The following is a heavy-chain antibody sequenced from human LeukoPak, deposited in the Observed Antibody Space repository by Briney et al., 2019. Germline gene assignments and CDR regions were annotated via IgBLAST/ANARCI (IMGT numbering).Heavy chain of an antibody. V-gene: IGHV4-34*01. CDR2: INHSGST. J-gene: IGHJ3*02. CDR3: ARGSTMIVVVMGDAFDI. CDR1: GGSFSGYY. Sequence: SETLSLTCAVYGGSFSGYYWSWIRQPPGKGLEWIGEINHSGSTNYNPSLKSRVAISVDTSKNQFSLKLSSVTAAGTAVYYCARGSTMIVVVMGDAFDIWGQGTMVTVSS. D-gene: IGHD3-22*01.